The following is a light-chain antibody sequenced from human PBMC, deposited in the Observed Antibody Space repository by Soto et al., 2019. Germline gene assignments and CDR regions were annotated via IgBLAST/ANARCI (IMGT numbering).Light chain of an antibody. J-gene: IGKJ1*01. CDR2: DAS. CDR3: QQYNSYST. CDR1: QTVNAW. V-gene: IGKV1-5*01. Sequence: DIQMTQSPSTLSASLGDRVTITCRASQTVNAWLAWYQHKPGKAPKPLIYDASSLESGVPARFSGSGSGTEFTLTISSLQPDDFATYYCQQYNSYSTFGQGTKVDI.